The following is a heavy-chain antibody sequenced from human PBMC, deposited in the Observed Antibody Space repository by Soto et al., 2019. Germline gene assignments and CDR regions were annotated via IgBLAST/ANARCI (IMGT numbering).Heavy chain of an antibody. D-gene: IGHD6-25*01. CDR1: GYSFSNYG. J-gene: IGHJ4*02. Sequence: QVQLVQSGAGVKRPGASVKVSCKASGYSFSNYGITWVRQAPGQGLEWMGWISPFSGNTKYGQTLQGRVTMTTDTSTSTAYMELRSLRSGDTAVYYCARDWSYPGGGIDYWGQGTLVTVSS. CDR2: ISPFSGNT. V-gene: IGHV1-18*01. CDR3: ARDWSYPGGGIDY.